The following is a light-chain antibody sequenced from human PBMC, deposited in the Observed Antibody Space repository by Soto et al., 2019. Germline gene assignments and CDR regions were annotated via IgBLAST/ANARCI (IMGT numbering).Light chain of an antibody. CDR2: GAS. Sequence: EIVLTQSPAALSVSPGERASLSCRADQSVNSVYLAWYQHKPGQAPRLLIYGASDRATGIPDRFSGSGSGTDFTLTISRLEPEDFAVYYCQQYVTSPFTFGPGTKVDI. CDR3: QQYVTSPFT. V-gene: IGKV3-20*01. CDR1: QSVNSVY. J-gene: IGKJ3*01.